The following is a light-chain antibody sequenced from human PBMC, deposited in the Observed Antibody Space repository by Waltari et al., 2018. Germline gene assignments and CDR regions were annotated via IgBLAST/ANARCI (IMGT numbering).Light chain of an antibody. Sequence: EIVLTQSPGTLSLSPGDRATLSCRASQSVFSAYLAWYQQKPGQAPRLLIYGASRRATGIPARFSGSGSGTDFTLTISSLEPEDFAVYYCQHRDHWPPDAIFGPGTKVDI. J-gene: IGKJ3*01. V-gene: IGKV3D-20*02. CDR1: QSVFSAY. CDR3: QHRDHWPPDAI. CDR2: GAS.